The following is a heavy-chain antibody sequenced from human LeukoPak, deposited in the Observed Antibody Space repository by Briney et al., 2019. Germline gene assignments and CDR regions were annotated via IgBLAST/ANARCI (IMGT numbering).Heavy chain of an antibody. CDR2: ISSAGTT. J-gene: IGHJ4*02. D-gene: IGHD6-13*01. CDR1: GFTVSSSC. CDR3: ARDLEAANTYYFDY. Sequence: PGGCLRLACAASGFTVSSSCMSWVRQAPGKGLEWVSNISSAGTTYYADSVKGRFTISRDKSKNTVYLQVNSLRDEDTAVYYCARDLEAANTYYFDYWGQGTMVTVSS. V-gene: IGHV3-66*01.